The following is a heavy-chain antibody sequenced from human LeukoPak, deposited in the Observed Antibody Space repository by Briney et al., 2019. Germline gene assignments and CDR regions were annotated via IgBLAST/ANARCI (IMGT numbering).Heavy chain of an antibody. J-gene: IGHJ6*03. D-gene: IGHD3-22*01. V-gene: IGHV3-23*01. Sequence: GGSLRLSCAASGFTFSSYATSWVRQAPGKGLEWVSAISGSGGSTYYADSVKGRFTISRDNSKNTLYLQMNSLRAEDTAVYYCAKTGDYYDGSGYYYYYYMDVWGKGTTVTVSS. CDR2: ISGSGGST. CDR3: AKTGDYYDGSGYYYYYYMDV. CDR1: GFTFSSYA.